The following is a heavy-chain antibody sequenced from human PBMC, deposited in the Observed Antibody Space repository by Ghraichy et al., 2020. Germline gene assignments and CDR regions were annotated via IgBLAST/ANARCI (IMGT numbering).Heavy chain of an antibody. CDR2: IDKSGDT. V-gene: IGHV4-59*08. D-gene: IGHD2-2*01. CDR1: GGSISGYY. J-gene: IGHJ5*02. Sequence: SETLSLTCTVSGGSISGYYWSWIRQPPGKGLEWIAYIDKSGDTKSNPSLKSRVTISVDTSTNQLSLRLNSVTAADTAVYYCGRHPSAGQPAARAFDPWGQGTLVTVSS. CDR3: GRHPSAGQPAARAFDP.